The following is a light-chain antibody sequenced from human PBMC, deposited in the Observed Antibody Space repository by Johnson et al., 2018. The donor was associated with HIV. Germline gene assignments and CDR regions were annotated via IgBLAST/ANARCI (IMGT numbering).Light chain of an antibody. CDR2: ENN. J-gene: IGLJ1*01. CDR1: SSNIGNNY. CDR3: GTWDSSLGALDD. V-gene: IGLV1-51*02. Sequence: QPVLTQPPSVSAAPGQKVTISCSGSSSNIGNNYVSWYQQLPGTAPKLLIYENNKRPPGIPDRLSGSKSGTSAPLGITGLQTGDEADYYCGTWDSSLGALDDFGTGIKVTVL.